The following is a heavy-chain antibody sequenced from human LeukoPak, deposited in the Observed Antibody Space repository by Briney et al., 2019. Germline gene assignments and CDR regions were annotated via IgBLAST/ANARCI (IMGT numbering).Heavy chain of an antibody. CDR1: GGSISTDY. CDR3: ASDFGY. CDR2: IYTSGST. V-gene: IGHV4-4*07. Sequence: SETLSLTCTVSGGSISTDYWTWIRQPAGKGLEWIRLIYTSGSTNYNPSLKSRVTMSVDTSKNQFSLKLTSVTAADTAVYYRASDFGYWGQGTLVTVSS. J-gene: IGHJ4*02. D-gene: IGHD3-10*01.